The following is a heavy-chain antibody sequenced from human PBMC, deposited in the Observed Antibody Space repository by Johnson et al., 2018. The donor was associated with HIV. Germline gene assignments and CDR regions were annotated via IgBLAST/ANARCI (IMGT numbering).Heavy chain of an antibody. CDR2: IGTAGDT. CDR3: VRDGGGYSSSSVGAFDI. J-gene: IGHJ3*02. CDR1: GFTFSSFE. D-gene: IGHD6-6*01. Sequence: VQLVESGGGLVQPGGSLRLSCAASGFTFSSFEMHWVHLATGKSLEWVSAIGTAGDTYYPGSVKGRFTISRENAKNSLYLQMNSLRVGDTAVYYCVRDGGGYSSSSVGAFDIWGQGTMVTFSS. V-gene: IGHV3-13*01.